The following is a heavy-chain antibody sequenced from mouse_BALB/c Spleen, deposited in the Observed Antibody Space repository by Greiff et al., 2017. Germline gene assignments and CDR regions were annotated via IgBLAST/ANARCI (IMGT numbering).Heavy chain of an antibody. V-gene: IGHV1S127*01. CDR3: ARSYYCGGSYWVAY. CDR2: IDPSNSET. J-gene: IGHJ3*01. Sequence: VQLQQSGPELVRPGASVKMSCKASGYTFTSYWMYWVKQRPGQGLEWIGMIDPSNSETRLNQKFKDKATLNVDKSSNTAYMQLSSLTSEDSAVYYCARSYYCGGSYWVAYWGQGTLVTVSA. CDR1: GYTFTSYW. D-gene: IGHD1-1*01.